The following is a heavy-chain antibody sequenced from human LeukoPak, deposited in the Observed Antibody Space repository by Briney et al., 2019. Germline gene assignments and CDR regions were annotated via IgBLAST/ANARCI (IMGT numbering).Heavy chain of an antibody. D-gene: IGHD3-3*01. Sequence: ASVRVSCKASGYTFTNYHIAWVRQAPGQGLEWMGIINPSGGSTSYAQKFEGRVTMTRDTSTSTVYMELSGLRSEDTAVYYCARDGFQGTIFGVVDWFDPWGQGTLVTVSS. CDR2: INPSGGST. V-gene: IGHV1-46*01. CDR3: ARDGFQGTIFGVVDWFDP. CDR1: GYTFTNYH. J-gene: IGHJ5*02.